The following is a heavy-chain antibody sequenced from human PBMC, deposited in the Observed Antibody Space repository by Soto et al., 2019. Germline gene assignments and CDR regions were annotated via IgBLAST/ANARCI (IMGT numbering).Heavy chain of an antibody. CDR1: GYTFSSYA. V-gene: IGHV1-69*13. J-gene: IGHJ4*02. CDR2: IIPIFGTA. CDR3: ARHPGYYDILTGYTTYYFDY. Sequence: ASVKVSCKASGYTFSSYAISWVRQAPGQGLEWMGEIIPIFGTANYAQKFQGRVTITADESTSTAYMELSSLRSEDTAVYYCARHPGYYDILTGYTTYYFDYWGQGILVTVSS. D-gene: IGHD3-9*01.